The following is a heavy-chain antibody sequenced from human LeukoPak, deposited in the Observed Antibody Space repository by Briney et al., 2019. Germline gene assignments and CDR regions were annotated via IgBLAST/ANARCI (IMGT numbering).Heavy chain of an antibody. J-gene: IGHJ4*02. CDR2: IIPIFGIA. V-gene: IGHV1-69*04. CDR3: AREADRRGYYYDSSGYYLDY. CDR1: GGTFSSYA. Sequence: SVKVSCTASGGTFSSYAISWVRQAPGQGLEWMGRIIPIFGIANYAQKFQGRVTITADKSKSTAYMALSSLRSEYTAVYYCAREADRRGYYYDSSGYYLDYWGQGTLVTVSS. D-gene: IGHD3-22*01.